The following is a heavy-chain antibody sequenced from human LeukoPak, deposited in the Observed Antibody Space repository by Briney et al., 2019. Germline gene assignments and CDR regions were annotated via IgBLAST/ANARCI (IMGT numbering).Heavy chain of an antibody. J-gene: IGHJ4*02. V-gene: IGHV1-3*03. Sequence: ASVKVSCKASGYTFTSYAMHWVRQAPGQRLEWMGWINAGNGNTKYSQEFQGRVTITRDTSASTAYMELSSLRSEDMAVYYCARDELSGSYPLNLLDYWGQGTLVTVSS. CDR3: ARDELSGSYPLNLLDY. D-gene: IGHD1-26*01. CDR2: INAGNGNT. CDR1: GYTFTSYA.